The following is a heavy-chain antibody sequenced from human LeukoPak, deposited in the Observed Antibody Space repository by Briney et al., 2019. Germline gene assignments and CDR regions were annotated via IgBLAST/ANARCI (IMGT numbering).Heavy chain of an antibody. Sequence: SVKVSCKASGGTFSSYAISWVRQAPGQGLEWMGRIIPILGIANYAQKFQGRVTITADKSTSTAYMELSSLRSEDTAVYYCARDTHHPRNYCYYGMDVWGQGTTVTVSS. CDR3: ARDTHHPRNYCYYGMDV. CDR2: IIPILGIA. J-gene: IGHJ6*02. D-gene: IGHD1-14*01. V-gene: IGHV1-69*04. CDR1: GGTFSSYA.